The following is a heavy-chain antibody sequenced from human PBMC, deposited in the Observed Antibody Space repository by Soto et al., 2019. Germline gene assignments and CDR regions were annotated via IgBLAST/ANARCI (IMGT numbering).Heavy chain of an antibody. Sequence: QVQLVQSGAEVKRPGSSVKVSCKASGDMFRNSAFTWVRQAPGQGLAWMGVIIPLFRKTDVAQKFQGRVNRRADKSTSSLYMEVSSLTSEDTAVYYCARARLSNGDPNIYFFYGLDVWGQGTTITVSS. J-gene: IGHJ6*02. CDR1: GDMFRNSA. CDR2: IIPLFRKT. D-gene: IGHD3-10*01. CDR3: ARARLSNGDPNIYFFYGLDV. V-gene: IGHV1-69*06.